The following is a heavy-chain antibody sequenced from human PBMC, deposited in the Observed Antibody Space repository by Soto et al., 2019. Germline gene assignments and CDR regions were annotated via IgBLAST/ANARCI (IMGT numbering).Heavy chain of an antibody. Sequence: VQLMEAGGGLVRPGGSLRLSCAASGFSFGDFYMNWVRLAPGRGLEWVSFISSSSITTYYADSVRGRFTTSRDNAQKTLYRHMNNLRADDTAVYFCARETPYDIVPGYSKMYMDSWGPGTQVTV. V-gene: IGHV3-11*01. J-gene: IGHJ4*02. CDR2: ISSSSITT. CDR1: GFSFGDFY. CDR3: ARETPYDIVPGYSKMYMDS. D-gene: IGHD3-9*01.